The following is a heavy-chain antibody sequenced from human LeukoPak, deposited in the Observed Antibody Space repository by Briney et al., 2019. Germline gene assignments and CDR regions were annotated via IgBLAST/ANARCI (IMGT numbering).Heavy chain of an antibody. D-gene: IGHD4-17*01. J-gene: IGHJ4*02. CDR2: IIPIFVTA. Sequence: GASVKVSCKASGGTFSSYAISWVRQAPGQGLEWMGGIIPIFVTANYAQKFQGRVTITADESTSTAYMELSSLRSEDTAVYYWARGLLTSYGPGDYWGQGTLVTVSS. CDR1: GGTFSSYA. V-gene: IGHV1-69*13. CDR3: ARGLLTSYGPGDY.